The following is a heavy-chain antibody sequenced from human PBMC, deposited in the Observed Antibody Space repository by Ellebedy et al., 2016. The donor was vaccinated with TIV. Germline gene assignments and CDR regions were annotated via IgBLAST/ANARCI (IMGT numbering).Heavy chain of an antibody. CDR3: ARQARVVNSRDDASDI. CDR2: IYPGDSDT. Sequence: GESLKISCKGSGYSFTSYWIGWVRQMPGKGLEWMGIIYPGDSDTRYSPSFQGQVTISADKSISTAYLQWSSLKASDTAMYYCARQARVVNSRDDASDIWGQGTMVTVSS. V-gene: IGHV5-51*01. CDR1: GYSFTSYW. D-gene: IGHD4-23*01. J-gene: IGHJ3*02.